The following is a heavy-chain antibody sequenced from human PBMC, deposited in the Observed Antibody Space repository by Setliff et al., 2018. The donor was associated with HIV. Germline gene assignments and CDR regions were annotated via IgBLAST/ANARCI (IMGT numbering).Heavy chain of an antibody. D-gene: IGHD2-15*01. Sequence: PGGSLRLSCAAAGFTFSNYWMHWVRQAPGKGLVWVSRIDTDGTGTYTYYADSVKGRFTISRDNSKNTLHLQMNSLRAEDTAVYYCAKDAPGYCSGGICYGLYFQHWGQGTLVTVSS. V-gene: IGHV3-74*01. J-gene: IGHJ1*01. CDR2: IDTDGTGTYT. CDR3: AKDAPGYCSGGICYGLYFQH. CDR1: GFTFSNYW.